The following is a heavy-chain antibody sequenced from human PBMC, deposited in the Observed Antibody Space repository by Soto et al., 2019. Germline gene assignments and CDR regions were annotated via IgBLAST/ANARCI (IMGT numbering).Heavy chain of an antibody. CDR1: GGTFSSYA. J-gene: IGHJ6*02. CDR2: IIPIFGTA. CDR3: ARYDFWSGSDSRYYYYYGMDV. Sequence: SVKVSCKASGGTFSSYAISWVRQAPGQGLEWMGGIIPIFGTANYAQKFQGRVTITADESTSTAYMELSSLRSEDTAVYYCARYDFWSGSDSRYYYYYGMDVWGQGTTVTVSS. D-gene: IGHD3-3*01. V-gene: IGHV1-69*13.